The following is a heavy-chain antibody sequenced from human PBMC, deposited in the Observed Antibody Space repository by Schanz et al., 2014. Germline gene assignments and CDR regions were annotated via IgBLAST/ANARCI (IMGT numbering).Heavy chain of an antibody. CDR2: IYSGIGA. CDR1: GFDFNSYS. V-gene: IGHV3-66*01. J-gene: IGHJ4*02. Sequence: EVRLVESGGGLVQPGGSLRLSCEASGFDFNSYSMNWVRQAPGKGLEWVSVIYSGIGAYYADSVKDRFTVSRDNSKNTVYLQMNRLRAEDTAVYYCARVHHYDPSGWGYFDYWGQGALXTVSS. D-gene: IGHD3-22*01. CDR3: ARVHHYDPSGWGYFDY.